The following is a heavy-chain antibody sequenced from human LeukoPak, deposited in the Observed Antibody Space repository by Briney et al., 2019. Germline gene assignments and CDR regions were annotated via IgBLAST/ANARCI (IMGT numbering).Heavy chain of an antibody. CDR1: GFTFSSYW. Sequence: GGSLRLSCAASGFTFSSYWMHWVRHAPGKGLVWVSRINSDGSSTNYADSVKGRFTISRDNAKNTLFLQMNSLGDEDTAVYHCARDRRYTYDPSFDYWGQGTLVTVSS. D-gene: IGHD1-20*01. CDR3: ARDRRYTYDPSFDY. J-gene: IGHJ4*02. CDR2: INSDGSST. V-gene: IGHV3-74*01.